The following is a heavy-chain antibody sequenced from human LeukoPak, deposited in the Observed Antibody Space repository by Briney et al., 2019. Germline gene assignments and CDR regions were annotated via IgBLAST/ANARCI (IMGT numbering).Heavy chain of an antibody. CDR1: GYTFTNYY. J-gene: IGHJ4*02. V-gene: IGHV1-2*02. CDR3: ASVIAGVTTDY. D-gene: IGHD1-26*01. CDR2: INPNSGDT. Sequence: ASVKVSCKASGYTFTNYYIHWVRQAPGQGLEWMGWINPNSGDTNFAQKFQGRVTMTRDTSISTAYMELSRLRSDDTAVYYCASVIAGVTTDYWGQGTLVTVSS.